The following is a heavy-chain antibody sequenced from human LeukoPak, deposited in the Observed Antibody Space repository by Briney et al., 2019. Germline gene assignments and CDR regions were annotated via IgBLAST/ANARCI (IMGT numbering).Heavy chain of an antibody. Sequence: GGSLRLSCAASGFTFSSYAMSWVRQAPGKGLEWVSAISGSGGSTYYADSVKGRFTISRDNSKNTLYLQMNSLRAEDTAVYYCAKKPSYSSTTYYFDYWGQGTLVTVSS. CDR2: ISGSGGST. J-gene: IGHJ4*02. CDR1: GFTFSSYA. CDR3: AKKPSYSSTTYYFDY. D-gene: IGHD2-2*01. V-gene: IGHV3-23*01.